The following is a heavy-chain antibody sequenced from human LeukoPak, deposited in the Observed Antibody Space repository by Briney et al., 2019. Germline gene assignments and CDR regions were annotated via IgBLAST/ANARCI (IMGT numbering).Heavy chain of an antibody. CDR1: GYTFTNFG. Sequence: ASVKVSCKTSGYTFTNFGITWVRQAPGQGLEWMGWISGYNGNTYYTQKFQGRVTMTTDTSTSTAYMDLRSLRSDDTAVFHCARVAPHRRLTSGWYYFDYWGQGTLVTVSS. CDR3: ARVAPHRRLTSGWYYFDY. CDR2: ISGYNGNT. J-gene: IGHJ4*02. V-gene: IGHV1-18*01. D-gene: IGHD6-19*01.